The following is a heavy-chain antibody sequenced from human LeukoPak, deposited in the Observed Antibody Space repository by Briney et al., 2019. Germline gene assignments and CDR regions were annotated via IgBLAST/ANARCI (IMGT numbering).Heavy chain of an antibody. CDR1: GFTFDDYA. CDR3: VKDRDFDY. Sequence: GGSLRLSCAGSGFTFDDYAMHWVRQAPGKGLEWVSGISWNSVGIGYADSVKGRFTISRDNAKNSLYLQMNSPRTEDTAIYYCVKDRDFDYWGQGILVTVSS. CDR2: ISWNSVGI. V-gene: IGHV3-9*01. J-gene: IGHJ4*02.